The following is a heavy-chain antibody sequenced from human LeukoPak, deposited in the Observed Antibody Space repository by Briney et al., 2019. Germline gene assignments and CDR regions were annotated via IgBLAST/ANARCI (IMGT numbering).Heavy chain of an antibody. CDR3: ALGLVTDY. Sequence: PGGSLRLSRADSGFTFRIYWMYTVRQAPGKGLVWVSRSNSDGSSTSYADSLKGRFTISRDNAKNTAYLQMNSLRAEDTAVYYCALGLVTDYWGQGTLVTVSS. V-gene: IGHV3-74*01. CDR1: GFTFRIYW. J-gene: IGHJ4*02. D-gene: IGHD3-9*01. CDR2: SNSDGSST.